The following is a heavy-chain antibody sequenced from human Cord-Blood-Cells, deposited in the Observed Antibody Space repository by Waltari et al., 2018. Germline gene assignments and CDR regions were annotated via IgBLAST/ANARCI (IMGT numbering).Heavy chain of an antibody. CDR1: GSTFSTYG. CDR2: ISYDGSNK. J-gene: IGHJ3*02. Sequence: QVQLVESGGGVVQHGRSLRLSCAAPGSTFSTYGLHWACPAPGKGLEWVAVISYDGSNKYYADSVKGRFTISRDNSKNTLYLQMNSLRAEDTAVYYCAKTNWNDFAFDIWGQGTMVTVSS. CDR3: AKTNWNDFAFDI. D-gene: IGHD1-20*01. V-gene: IGHV3-30*18.